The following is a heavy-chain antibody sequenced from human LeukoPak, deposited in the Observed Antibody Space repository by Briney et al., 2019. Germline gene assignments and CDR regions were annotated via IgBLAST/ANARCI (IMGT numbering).Heavy chain of an antibody. CDR1: GFTFSTYA. J-gene: IGHJ4*02. V-gene: IGHV3-23*01. Sequence: RGSLRLSCVASGFTFSTYAMGWARQAPGKGLEWVSGISDGVGSAYYADSVKGRFTISRDNSKNTLYLQMNSLRAEDTAVYYCAKRYYGSGNYDPLFEYWGQGTLATVSS. CDR3: AKRYYGSGNYDPLFEY. D-gene: IGHD3-10*01. CDR2: ISDGVGSA.